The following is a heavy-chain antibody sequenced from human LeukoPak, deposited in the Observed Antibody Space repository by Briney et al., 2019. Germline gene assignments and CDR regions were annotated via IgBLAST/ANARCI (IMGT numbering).Heavy chain of an antibody. Sequence: SETLSLTCTVSGVSITSYYWNWIRQPPGKGLEWIGYIYYSGSTNYNPSLKSRVTISVDTSKNQFSLKLSSVTAADTAVYYCARGRGYSYGFSPVASYYFDYWGQGTLVTVSS. CDR3: ARGRGYSYGFSPVASYYFDY. CDR2: IYYSGST. V-gene: IGHV4-59*01. D-gene: IGHD5-18*01. CDR1: GVSITSYY. J-gene: IGHJ4*02.